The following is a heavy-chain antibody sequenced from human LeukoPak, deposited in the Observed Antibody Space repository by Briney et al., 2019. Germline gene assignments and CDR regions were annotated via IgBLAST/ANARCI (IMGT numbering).Heavy chain of an antibody. J-gene: IGHJ4*02. V-gene: IGHV3-7*05. CDR2: IKQDGSEK. CDR3: ACHRGYSYGSLGYFDY. Sequence: PGGSLRLSCAASGFTFSSYWMTWVRQAPGKGLEWVANIKQDGSEKYYVDSVKGRFTISRDNAKNSLYLQMNSLRAEDTAVYYCACHRGYSYGSLGYFDYWGQGSLVTVSS. D-gene: IGHD5-18*01. CDR1: GFTFSSYW.